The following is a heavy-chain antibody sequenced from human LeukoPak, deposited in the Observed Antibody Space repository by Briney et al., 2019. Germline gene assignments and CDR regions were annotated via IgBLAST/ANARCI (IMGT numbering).Heavy chain of an antibody. J-gene: IGHJ3*02. CDR3: AREGPRYGAFDI. Sequence: PSQTLSLTCTVSGGSISSGSYYWSWIRQPAGKGLVWIGRIYTCGSTNYNPSLKSRVTISVDTSKNQFSLKLSSVTAADTAVYYCAREGPRYGAFDIWGQGTMVTVSS. V-gene: IGHV4-61*02. D-gene: IGHD1-1*01. CDR2: IYTCGST. CDR1: GGSISSGSYY.